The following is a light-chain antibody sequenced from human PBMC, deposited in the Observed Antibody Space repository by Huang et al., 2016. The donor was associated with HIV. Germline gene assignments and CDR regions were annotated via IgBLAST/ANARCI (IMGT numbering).Light chain of an antibody. CDR3: MQGAHWPPA. Sequence: DVVMTQSPLSLSVTLGQPASISCNSSQSLVHSDGNTYLHWFQQRPGQGPRRLIDKVSYRDSGVPARFIGSGSGTDCTLKIRRVVAEDVGVYYCMQGAHWPPAFGPGTKVDIK. CDR1: QSLVHSDGNTY. J-gene: IGKJ3*01. CDR2: KVS. V-gene: IGKV2-30*02.